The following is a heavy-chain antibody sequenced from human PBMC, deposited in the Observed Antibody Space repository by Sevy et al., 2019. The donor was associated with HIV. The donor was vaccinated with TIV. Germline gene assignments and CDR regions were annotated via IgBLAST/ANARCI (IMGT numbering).Heavy chain of an antibody. CDR2: FKSKTDGWTR. J-gene: IGHJ3*02. CDR3: TTGVQSAAATGRNAFDI. Sequence: GGSLRLSCAASGFTFSNAWMSWVRQAPGKGLEWVGRFKSKTDGWTRDHAAPVKCRFTISRDESTNTMYLQMNSLKTEDTAVYYCTTGVQSAAATGRNAFDIWGQGTMVTVSS. V-gene: IGHV3-15*01. CDR1: GFTFSNAW. D-gene: IGHD2-2*01.